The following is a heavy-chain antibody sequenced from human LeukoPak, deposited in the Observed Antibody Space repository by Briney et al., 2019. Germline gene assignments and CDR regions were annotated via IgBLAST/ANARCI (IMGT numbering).Heavy chain of an antibody. J-gene: IGHJ4*02. CDR1: GFTFSSYG. D-gene: IGHD2-21*02. CDR3: ARDPAYCGGDCYSSYFGY. Sequence: GRSLRLSCAASGFTFSSYGMHWVRQAPGKGLEWVAVIWYDGSNKYYADSVKGRFTISRDNSKNTLYLQMNSLRAEDTAVYYCARDPAYCGGDCYSSYFGYWGQGTLVTVSS. V-gene: IGHV3-33*01. CDR2: IWYDGSNK.